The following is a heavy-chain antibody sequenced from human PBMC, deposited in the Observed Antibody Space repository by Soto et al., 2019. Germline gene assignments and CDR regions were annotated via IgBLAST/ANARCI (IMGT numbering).Heavy chain of an antibody. D-gene: IGHD3-9*01. Sequence: GGSLRLSCAASGFTFSSYAMSWVRQAPGKGLEWVSAISGSGGSTYYADSVKGRFTISRDNSKNTLYLQMNSLRAEDTAVYYCAKDLYDILTGYYKSFGSPSDYWGQGTLVTVSS. V-gene: IGHV3-23*01. CDR2: ISGSGGST. J-gene: IGHJ4*02. CDR3: AKDLYDILTGYYKSFGSPSDY. CDR1: GFTFSSYA.